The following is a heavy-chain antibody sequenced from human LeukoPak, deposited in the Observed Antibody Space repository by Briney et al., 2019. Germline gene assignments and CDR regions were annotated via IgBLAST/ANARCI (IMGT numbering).Heavy chain of an antibody. V-gene: IGHV1-24*01. J-gene: IGHJ5*02. CDR1: GYTLTELS. CDR2: FDPEDGET. Sequence: ASVKVSCKVSGYTLTELSMHWVRQAPGKGLEWMGGFDPEDGETIYAQKFQGRVTMTEDTSTDTAYMELSSLRSEDTAVYYCARVAATGNWFDPWGQGTLVTVSS. CDR3: ARVAATGNWFDP. D-gene: IGHD6-13*01.